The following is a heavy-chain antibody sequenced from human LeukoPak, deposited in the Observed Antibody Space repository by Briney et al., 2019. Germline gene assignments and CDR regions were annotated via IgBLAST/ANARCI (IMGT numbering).Heavy chain of an antibody. CDR1: GGTFSSYA. V-gene: IGHV1-69*13. J-gene: IGHJ3*02. CDR3: ARRRHYGQQLVHAFDI. CDR2: IIPIFGTA. Sequence: ASVKVSCKASGGTFSSYAISWVRQAPGQGLEWMGGIIPIFGTANYAQKFQGRVTITADESTSTAYMELSSLRSEDTAVYYCARRRHYGQQLVHAFDIWGQGTMVTVSS. D-gene: IGHD6-13*01.